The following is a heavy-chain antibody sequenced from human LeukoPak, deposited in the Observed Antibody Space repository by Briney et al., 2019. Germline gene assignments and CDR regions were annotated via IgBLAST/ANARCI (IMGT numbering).Heavy chain of an antibody. CDR1: GFTFSTYA. J-gene: IGHJ3*02. CDR3: TRDSGYNAFDI. V-gene: IGHV3-7*01. D-gene: IGHD5-12*01. Sequence: GGSLRLSCAASGFTFSTYAMHWVRQAPGKGLEWVGNIKEDGTAKNYVVSVRGRFTISIDNAKNSLYLQMNSLRGEDTAVYYCTRDSGYNAFDIWGQGTMVTVSS. CDR2: IKEDGTAK.